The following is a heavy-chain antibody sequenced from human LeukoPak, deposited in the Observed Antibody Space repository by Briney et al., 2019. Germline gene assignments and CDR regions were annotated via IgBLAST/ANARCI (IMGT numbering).Heavy chain of an antibody. V-gene: IGHV3-33*01. D-gene: IGHD5-18*01. Sequence: PGGSLRLSCAASGFTFSSYGMHWVRQAPGKGLEWVAVIWYDGSNKYYADSVKGRYTISRDNSKNTLFLQMSSLRAEDTAVYFCARDPKGGFSYGWGAFDIWGQGTMVTVSS. CDR2: IWYDGSNK. J-gene: IGHJ3*02. CDR3: ARDPKGGFSYGWGAFDI. CDR1: GFTFSSYG.